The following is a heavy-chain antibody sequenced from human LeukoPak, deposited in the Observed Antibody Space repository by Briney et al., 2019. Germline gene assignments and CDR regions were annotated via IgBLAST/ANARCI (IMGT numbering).Heavy chain of an antibody. CDR1: GDSIFTNNVA. V-gene: IGHV6-1*01. CDR3: ARGKHTSFDN. J-gene: IGHJ4*02. CDR2: TYYRSKWSF. Sequence: SQTLSLTCAISGDSIFTNNVAWNWIRQSPSRGLEWLGRTYYRSKWSFDYAVSVKSRITINADTSKNQFSLQLSSVTPEDTAVYYCARGKHTSFDNWGRGTLVTVSS. D-gene: IGHD2-2*01.